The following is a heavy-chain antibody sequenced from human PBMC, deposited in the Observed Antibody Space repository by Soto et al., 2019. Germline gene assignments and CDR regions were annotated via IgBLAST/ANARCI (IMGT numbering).Heavy chain of an antibody. D-gene: IGHD2-2*01. Sequence: QVQLVQSGAEVKKPGASVRVSCKASGYTFTSYYIHWVRQAPGHGPEWMGMISPSSGGTDYAQKFQGRVTMTRDTSTSTVYIELSSLRSEDTAVYYCTRSIITTAATEAFDLWGQGTLVTVSS. CDR2: ISPSSGGT. V-gene: IGHV1-46*03. J-gene: IGHJ3*01. CDR1: GYTFTSYY. CDR3: TRSIITTAATEAFDL.